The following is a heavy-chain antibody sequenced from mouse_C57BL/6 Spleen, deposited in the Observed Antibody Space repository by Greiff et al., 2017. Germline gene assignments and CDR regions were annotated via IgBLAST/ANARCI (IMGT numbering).Heavy chain of an antibody. Sequence: QVQLQQPGAELVRPGSSVKLSCKASGYTFTSYWMHWVKQRPIQGLEWIGNIDPSDSETHYNQKFKDKATLTVDKSSSTAYMQLSSLTSEDSAVYFCAYYGSSYENYWGQGTTLTVSS. CDR3: AYYGSSYENY. J-gene: IGHJ2*01. CDR2: IDPSDSET. CDR1: GYTFTSYW. D-gene: IGHD1-1*01. V-gene: IGHV1-52*01.